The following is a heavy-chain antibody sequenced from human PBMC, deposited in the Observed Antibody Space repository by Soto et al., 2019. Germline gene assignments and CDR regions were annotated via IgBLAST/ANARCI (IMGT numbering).Heavy chain of an antibody. D-gene: IGHD2-21*01. CDR2: ISHSGSST. CDR3: AKDLFWPDY. Sequence: PGGSLRLSCAASGFTFSSYAMSWVRQAPGKGLLWVSAISHSGSSTYYADSVKGRFTVSRDNSKNTLYLQMNSLRAEDTAVYYCAKDLFWPDYSGQGTQVTVSS. CDR1: GFTFSSYA. J-gene: IGHJ4*02. V-gene: IGHV3-23*01.